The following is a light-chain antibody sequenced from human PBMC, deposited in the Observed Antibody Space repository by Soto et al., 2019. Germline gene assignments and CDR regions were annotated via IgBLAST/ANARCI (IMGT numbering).Light chain of an antibody. Sequence: QSALTQPAAVSGPPGQSITISCTGTSSDVGRYNYVSWYQQHSGKAPKLGIYEVRNRPSGISNRFSASKSGNTASLTISGLQAEDEADFYCNSYTSNTTWVFGGGTKLTVL. V-gene: IGLV2-14*01. CDR2: EVR. CDR1: SSDVGRYNY. CDR3: NSYTSNTTWV. J-gene: IGLJ3*02.